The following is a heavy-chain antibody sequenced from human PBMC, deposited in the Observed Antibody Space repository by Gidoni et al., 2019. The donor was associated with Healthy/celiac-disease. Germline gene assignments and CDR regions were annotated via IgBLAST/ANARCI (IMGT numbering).Heavy chain of an antibody. Sequence: QVQLQASGPGLVKPSETLSLTCTVSGGSISSYYWSWIRQPPGKGLEWIGYIYYSGSTNYNPSLKSRVTISVDTSKNQFSLKLSSVTAADTAVYYCARDTPYGDLSYWGQGTLVTVSS. CDR3: ARDTPYGDLSY. V-gene: IGHV4-59*01. CDR1: GGSISSYY. CDR2: IYYSGST. J-gene: IGHJ4*02. D-gene: IGHD4-17*01.